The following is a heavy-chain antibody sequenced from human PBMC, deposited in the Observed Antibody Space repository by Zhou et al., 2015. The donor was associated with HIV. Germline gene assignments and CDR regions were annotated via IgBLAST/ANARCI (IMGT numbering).Heavy chain of an antibody. CDR3: ARARPFGSYRWFDY. Sequence: QVQLVQSATEVKKSGASVKVSCKASGYTLGNYGVSWVRQAPGKGLEWMGWTYNGYTKYAPKFQDRVTMTTDTSTSTAYMEMRSLTSDDTAVYYCARARPFGSYRWFDYWGQGTLVTVSS. CDR1: GYTLGNYG. V-gene: IGHV1-18*01. D-gene: IGHD3-16*02. J-gene: IGHJ4*02. CDR2: TYNGYT.